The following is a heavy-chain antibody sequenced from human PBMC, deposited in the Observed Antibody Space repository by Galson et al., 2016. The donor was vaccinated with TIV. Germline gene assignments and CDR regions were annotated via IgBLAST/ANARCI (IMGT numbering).Heavy chain of an antibody. D-gene: IGHD3-10*01. CDR3: ARLQGIGSGSYYGF. Sequence: QSGAEVKKPGESLRISCKASEYFFGAYWIGWVRQMSGKGLEWMGIVYPGDSQTRYSPSFEGQVTLSVDKSISTAYPQWSSLRASDTAMYYCARLQGIGSGSYYGFWGQGTLVTVSS. CDR2: VYPGDSQT. V-gene: IGHV5-51*01. J-gene: IGHJ4*02. CDR1: EYFFGAYW.